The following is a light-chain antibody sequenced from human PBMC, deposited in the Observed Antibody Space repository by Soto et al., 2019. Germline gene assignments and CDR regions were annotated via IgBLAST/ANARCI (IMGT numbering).Light chain of an antibody. CDR1: QSVSSSY. J-gene: IGKJ5*01. Sequence: EIVLTQSPGTLSLSPGERATLSCRASQSVSSSYLAWYQQKPGQAPRLLIYGASSMSTGIPDRFSGSGSGTDFTLTISRLEPEDFAVYYCQQYGRSPLVTFGQGTRLEIK. CDR3: QQYGRSPLVT. V-gene: IGKV3-20*01. CDR2: GAS.